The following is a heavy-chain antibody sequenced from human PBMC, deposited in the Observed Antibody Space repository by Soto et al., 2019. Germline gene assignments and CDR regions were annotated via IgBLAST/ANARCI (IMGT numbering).Heavy chain of an antibody. D-gene: IGHD6-25*01. CDR1: GYTFTTYD. V-gene: IGHV1-8*01. CDR2: MNPYSGNT. Sequence: QVQLVQSGAEVKEPGASVKVSCKASGYTFTTYDISWVRQATGQGLEWMGWMNPYSGNTGYAQKFQGRVPVTRNPSISTVDMGLSGLRPDDTAVYYFARRKERSGPHYFDYRGQGSQVTFSS. J-gene: IGHJ4*02. CDR3: ARRKERSGPHYFDY.